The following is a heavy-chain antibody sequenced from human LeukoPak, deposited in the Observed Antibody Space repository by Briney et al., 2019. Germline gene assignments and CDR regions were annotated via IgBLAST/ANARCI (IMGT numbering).Heavy chain of an antibody. CDR3: ARVRPGYYYMDV. V-gene: IGHV3-74*01. Sequence: GGSLRLSCAASGFTFSSFWMHWVRQAPGKGLVWVSRINIDGGGTTYADSVKGRFTISRDNAKNTLYLQINSLRVENTAVYYCARVRPGYYYMDVWGKGTTVTVSS. CDR2: INIDGGGT. D-gene: IGHD7-27*01. J-gene: IGHJ6*03. CDR1: GFTFSSFW.